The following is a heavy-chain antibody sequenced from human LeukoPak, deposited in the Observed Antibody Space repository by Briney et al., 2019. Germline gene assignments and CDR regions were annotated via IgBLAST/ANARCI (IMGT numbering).Heavy chain of an antibody. CDR1: GYTFTSYG. V-gene: IGHV1-18*01. J-gene: IGHJ3*02. CDR2: ISAYNGNT. CDR3: ARGNIKTYYYDSSGYLI. Sequence: ASVKVSCKASGYTFTSYGISWVRQAPGQGLEWMGWISAYNGNTNYAQKLQGRVTMTTDTSTSTAYMELRSLRSDDTAVYYCARGNIKTYYYDSSGYLIWGQGTMVTVSS. D-gene: IGHD3-22*01.